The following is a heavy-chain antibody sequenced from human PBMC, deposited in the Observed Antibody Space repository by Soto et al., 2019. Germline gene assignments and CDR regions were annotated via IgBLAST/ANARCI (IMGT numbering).Heavy chain of an antibody. CDR3: ARAGYCSGGTCFHGNCDY. CDR1: GYTFTTYY. V-gene: IGHV1-46*01. Sequence: QVQLVQSGAEVKRPGASVKVSCKASGYTFTTYYMHWVRQAPGQGLEWLGIINPNGGSTTYAKKFQGRVTMTRHASTSTVYLELSSLRSEDTAVYYWARAGYCSGGTCFHGNCDYWGQGTLVTVSA. CDR2: INPNGGST. D-gene: IGHD2-15*01. J-gene: IGHJ4*02.